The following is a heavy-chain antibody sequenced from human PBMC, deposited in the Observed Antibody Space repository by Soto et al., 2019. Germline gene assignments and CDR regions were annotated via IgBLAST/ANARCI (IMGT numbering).Heavy chain of an antibody. V-gene: IGHV3-7*01. D-gene: IGHD5-18*01. CDR1: GFTFSRYW. J-gene: IGHJ3*02. CDR2: IKQDGTEK. CDR3: ARGDTPMITGMDSFDI. Sequence: GSLRLSCAASGFTFSRYWMNWVRQAPGKGLEWVANIKQDGTEKNYVDSVKGRFTISRDNARKSLYLQMDSLRAEDTAVYFCARGDTPMITGMDSFDIWGQGTMVTVSS.